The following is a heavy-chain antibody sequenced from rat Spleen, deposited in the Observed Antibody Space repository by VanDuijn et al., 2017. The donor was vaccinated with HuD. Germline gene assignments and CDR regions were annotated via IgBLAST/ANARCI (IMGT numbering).Heavy chain of an antibody. J-gene: IGHJ2*01. CDR1: GFNFSDYY. Sequence: EVQLVESGGGLVQPGRSLKLSCAASGFNFSDYYMAWVRQATTKGLEWVGSISPSGAITYCRDSVKGRFTIARDNAKSSLYLQMDSLRSGGTATYYCGRHGYNSYFDYGGQGVMVTVSS. CDR2: ISPSGAIT. CDR3: GRHGYNSYFDY. D-gene: IGHD1-9*01. V-gene: IGHV5-25*01.